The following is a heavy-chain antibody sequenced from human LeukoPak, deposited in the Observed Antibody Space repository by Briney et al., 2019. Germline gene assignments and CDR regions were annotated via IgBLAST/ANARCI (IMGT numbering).Heavy chain of an antibody. J-gene: IGHJ6*02. Sequence: PGGSLRLSCAASGFTVSSSSMNWVRLGPAKGLEWVSVIYSDGNTYHADSVKGRFTISRDNSRNTLSLQMHGLRADDTAVYYCARGQEQFSCAWQWGPRRKNFYYYGMDVWGQGTTVTVSS. V-gene: IGHV3-66*01. CDR2: IYSDGNT. CDR3: ARGQEQFSCAWQWGPRRKNFYYYGMDV. D-gene: IGHD6-19*01. CDR1: GFTVSSSS.